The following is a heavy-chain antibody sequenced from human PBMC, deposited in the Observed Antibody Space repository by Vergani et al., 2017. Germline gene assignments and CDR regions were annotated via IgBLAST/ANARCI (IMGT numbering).Heavy chain of an antibody. D-gene: IGHD6-13*01. CDR3: AREKIGSSWYILNGGGYFDY. J-gene: IGHJ4*02. CDR2: INPSGGST. Sequence: QVQLVQSGAEVKKPGASVKVSCKASGYTFTSYYMHWVRQAPGQGLEWMGIINPSGGSTSYAQKFQGRVTMTRDTSTSTVYMELSSLRSEDTAVYYCAREKIGSSWYILNGGGYFDYWGQGTLVTVSS. CDR1: GYTFTSYY. V-gene: IGHV1-46*01.